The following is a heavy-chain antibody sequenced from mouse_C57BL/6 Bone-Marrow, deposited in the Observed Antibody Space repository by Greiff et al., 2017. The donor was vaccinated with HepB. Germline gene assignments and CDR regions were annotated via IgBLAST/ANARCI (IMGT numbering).Heavy chain of an antibody. Sequence: EVQGVESGGDLVKPGGSLKLSCAASGFTFSSYGMSWVRQTPDKRLEWVATISSGGSYTYYPDSVKGRFTISRDNAKNTLYLQMSSLKSEDTAMYHCASHYYGRDYWGQGTTLTVSS. J-gene: IGHJ2*01. CDR3: ASHYYGRDY. CDR2: ISSGGSYT. CDR1: GFTFSSYG. D-gene: IGHD1-1*01. V-gene: IGHV5-6*01.